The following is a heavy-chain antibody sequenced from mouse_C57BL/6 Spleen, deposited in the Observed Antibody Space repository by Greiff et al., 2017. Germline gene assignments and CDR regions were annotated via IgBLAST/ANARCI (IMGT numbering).Heavy chain of an antibody. Sequence: QVQLQQPGAELVKPGASVKLSCKASGYTFTSYWMHWVKQRPGRGLEWIGRIYPTSGGPKYNEKFKSKATLTVDQPYSTAYMQLSSLTSEDSAVYYFARYPLYYGSSYGYFDVWGTGTTVTVSS. CDR2: IYPTSGGP. CDR3: ARYPLYYGSSYGYFDV. J-gene: IGHJ1*03. D-gene: IGHD1-1*01. CDR1: GYTFTSYW. V-gene: IGHV1-72*01.